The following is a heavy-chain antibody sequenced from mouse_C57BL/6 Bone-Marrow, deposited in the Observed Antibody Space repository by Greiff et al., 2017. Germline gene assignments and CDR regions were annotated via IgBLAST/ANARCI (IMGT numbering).Heavy chain of an antibody. Sequence: DVKLQESGPELVKPGASVKIPCKASGYTFTDYNMDWVKQSHGKSLEWIGDINPNNGGTIYNQKFKGKATLTVDKSSSTAYMELRSLTSEDTAVYYCARDDYYGSSYWYFDVWGTGTTVTVSS. V-gene: IGHV1-18*01. CDR2: INPNNGGT. CDR3: ARDDYYGSSYWYFDV. CDR1: GYTFTDYN. J-gene: IGHJ1*03. D-gene: IGHD1-1*01.